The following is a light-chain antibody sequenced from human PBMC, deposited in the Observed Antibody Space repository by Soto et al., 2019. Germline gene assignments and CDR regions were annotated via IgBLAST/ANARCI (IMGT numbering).Light chain of an antibody. V-gene: IGLV1-44*01. Sequence: QSVLTQSPSASGTPGQRVTISCSGSSSNIGSNPVHWYQQVPGSAPKLLIHNNYQRPAGVPDRFSGSESGTSASLAIGGLQSEDEADYYCASWDDSLSGVLFGGGTKLTVL. CDR3: ASWDDSLSGVL. J-gene: IGLJ2*01. CDR2: NNY. CDR1: SSNIGSNP.